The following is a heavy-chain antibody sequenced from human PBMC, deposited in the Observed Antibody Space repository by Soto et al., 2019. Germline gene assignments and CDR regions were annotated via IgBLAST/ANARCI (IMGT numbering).Heavy chain of an antibody. D-gene: IGHD2-15*01. CDR1: GGTFSSYT. CDR3: AREDCSGGSCYSADYYYGMDV. CDR2: IIPILGIA. J-gene: IGHJ6*02. V-gene: IGHV1-69*04. Sequence: SVKVSCKASGGTFSSYTISWVRQAPGQGLEWMGRIIPILGIANYAQKFQGRVTITADKSTSTAYMELSSLRSEDTAVYYCAREDCSGGSCYSADYYYGMDVWG.